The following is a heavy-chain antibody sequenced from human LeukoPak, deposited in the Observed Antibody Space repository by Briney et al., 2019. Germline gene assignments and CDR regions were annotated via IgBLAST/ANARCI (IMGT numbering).Heavy chain of an antibody. CDR1: GFPFSTCT. J-gene: IGHJ4*02. CDR3: ARGTPTTRDFDS. D-gene: IGHD4-11*01. V-gene: IGHV3-21*01. CDR2: ISSSSGYI. Sequence: PGGSLRLSCAASGFPFSTCTMNWVRQAPGKGLEWVSSISSSSGYIYYADSLKGRFTISRDNAKNSLYLQMNSLRAEDTALYYCARGTPTTRDFDSWGQGTLVTVSS.